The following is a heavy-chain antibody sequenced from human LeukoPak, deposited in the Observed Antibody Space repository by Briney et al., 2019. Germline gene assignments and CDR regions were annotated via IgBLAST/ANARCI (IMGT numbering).Heavy chain of an antibody. V-gene: IGHV3-49*04. CDR2: IRSRTYGGAA. CDR3: TRVAIAIIGTDPVDY. J-gene: IGHJ4*02. D-gene: IGHD2-21*01. Sequence: PGRSLRLSCEASGFTFADYAMNWVRQAPGKGLEWVGFIRSRTYGGAADYAPSVQGRFTISRDDSKSIAYLQMNSLEIEDTAVYYCTRVAIAIIGTDPVDYWGQGTLVTASS. CDR1: GFTFADYA.